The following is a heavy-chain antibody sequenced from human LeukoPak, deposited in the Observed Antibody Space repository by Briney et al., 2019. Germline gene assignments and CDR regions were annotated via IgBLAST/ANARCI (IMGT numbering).Heavy chain of an antibody. D-gene: IGHD5-12*01. CDR1: GFTFSSYP. V-gene: IGHV3-30*04. Sequence: GGSLRLSCAASGFTFSSYPMHWVRQAPGKGLEWVAVISYDGNNKYYADSVKGRFTISRDNSKNTLYLQMNSLRAEDTAVYYCARDGGATIIAWYFDYWGQGTLVTVSS. CDR2: ISYDGNNK. CDR3: ARDGGATIIAWYFDY. J-gene: IGHJ4*02.